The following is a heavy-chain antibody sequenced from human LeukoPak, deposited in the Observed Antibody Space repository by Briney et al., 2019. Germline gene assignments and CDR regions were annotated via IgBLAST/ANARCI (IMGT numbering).Heavy chain of an antibody. D-gene: IGHD6-13*01. J-gene: IGHJ4*02. CDR1: GFTFDDYG. CDR2: INWNGGST. Sequence: PGGSLRLSCAASGFTFDDYGMSWVRHAPGKGLEWVSGINWNGGSTGYADSVKGRFTISRDNAKNSLYLQMNSLRAEDTALYCCARSVGYSSSWYVGYFDYWGQGTLVTVSS. V-gene: IGHV3-20*04. CDR3: ARSVGYSSSWYVGYFDY.